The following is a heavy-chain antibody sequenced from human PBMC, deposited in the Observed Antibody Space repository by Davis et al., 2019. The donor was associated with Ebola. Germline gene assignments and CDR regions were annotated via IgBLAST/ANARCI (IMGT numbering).Heavy chain of an antibody. Sequence: GESLKISCAASGFTFSGSAMHWVRQASGKGLEWVGRIRSKANSYATAYAASVKGRFTISRDDSKNTAYLQMNSLRAEDTALYYCAKDTLAAAGAFDYWGQGTLVTVSS. J-gene: IGHJ4*02. CDR2: IRSKANSYAT. CDR1: GFTFSGSA. D-gene: IGHD6-13*01. V-gene: IGHV3-73*01. CDR3: AKDTLAAAGAFDY.